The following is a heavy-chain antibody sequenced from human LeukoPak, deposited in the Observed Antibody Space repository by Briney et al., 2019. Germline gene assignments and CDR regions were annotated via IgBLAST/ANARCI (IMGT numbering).Heavy chain of an antibody. CDR3: ARDPPLGSCSTISCPHLDY. V-gene: IGHV3-21*01. CDR1: GFTFSSYS. J-gene: IGHJ4*02. D-gene: IGHD2-2*01. Sequence: NSGGTLCLSCAASGFTFSSYSMNWVRQAPGKGLEWVSSISSSSSFIYYADSVKGRFTISRANAKNSLYLQMNSLRAEDTAVYYCARDPPLGSCSTISCPHLDYWGQGTLVTVSS. CDR2: ISSSSSFI.